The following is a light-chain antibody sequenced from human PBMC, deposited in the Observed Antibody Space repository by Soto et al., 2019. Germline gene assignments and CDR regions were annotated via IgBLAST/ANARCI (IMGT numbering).Light chain of an antibody. V-gene: IGKV1-39*01. J-gene: IGKJ4*01. CDR1: QSITRY. Sequence: DIQMTQSPSSLSASVGDRVTLTCRASQSITRYLNWYQQKPGKAPKLLIYSASSLQSGVPSRFSGAGSGTDFTLTISSLQPEDVATYSCQQSYSAPLTFGGGTKVEIK. CDR2: SAS. CDR3: QQSYSAPLT.